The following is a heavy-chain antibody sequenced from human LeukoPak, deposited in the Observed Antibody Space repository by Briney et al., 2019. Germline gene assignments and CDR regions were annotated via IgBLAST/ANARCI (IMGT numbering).Heavy chain of an antibody. CDR3: AREFRTATWSFDAFDL. CDR1: GYTFSDYY. V-gene: IGHV1-2*02. CDR2: INPTSGAT. Sequence: ASVKVSCKASGYTFSDYYMYWVRQAPGQGLDCVGWINPTSGATNYAQKFQGRVTMTRDTSNNTSYMELSRLRSDDTAVYYCAREFRTATWSFDAFDLWGQGTMVTVSS. J-gene: IGHJ3*01. D-gene: IGHD5-18*01.